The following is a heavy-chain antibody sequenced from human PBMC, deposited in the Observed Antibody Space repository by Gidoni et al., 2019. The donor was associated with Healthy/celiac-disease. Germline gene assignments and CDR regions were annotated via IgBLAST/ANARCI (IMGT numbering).Heavy chain of an antibody. J-gene: IGHJ2*01. V-gene: IGHV3-11*06. CDR1: GFTFSDYY. Sequence: QVQLVESGGGLVKPGGSLRLSCAASGFTFSDYYMSWIRQAPGKGLEWVSYISSSSSYTNYADSVKGRFTISRDNAKNSLYLQMNSLRAEDTAVYYCARWAVTPAGYFDLWGRGTLVTVSS. CDR2: ISSSSSYT. D-gene: IGHD4-17*01. CDR3: ARWAVTPAGYFDL.